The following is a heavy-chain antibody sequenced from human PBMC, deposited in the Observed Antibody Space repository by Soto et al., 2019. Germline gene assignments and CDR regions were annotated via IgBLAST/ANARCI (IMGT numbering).Heavy chain of an antibody. D-gene: IGHD5-12*01. CDR3: AKVKGIVATGSSDY. Sequence: GGSLRLSCAASGFTFSSYGMHWVRQAPGKELEWVAVISYDGSNKYYADFVKGRFTISRDNSKNTLYLQMNSLRAEDTAVYYCAKVKGIVATGSSDYWGQGTLVTVSS. V-gene: IGHV3-30*18. J-gene: IGHJ4*02. CDR2: ISYDGSNK. CDR1: GFTFSSYG.